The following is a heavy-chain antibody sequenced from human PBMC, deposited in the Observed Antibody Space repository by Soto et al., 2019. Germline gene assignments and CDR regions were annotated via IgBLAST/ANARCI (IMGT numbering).Heavy chain of an antibody. CDR2: ISQDGSEK. J-gene: IGHJ5*02. CDR3: AKDYDFSFDP. D-gene: IGHD3-3*01. V-gene: IGHV3-7*04. Sequence: EVQLVESGGGLVQPGGSLRLSCEASGFIFSSYWMSWVRQAPGKGLEWVAKISQDGSEKYCVDSVKGRFTISRDNAKNSLYLQMNSLRGEDTAVYYCAKDYDFSFDPWGQGTQVTVSS. CDR1: GFIFSSYW.